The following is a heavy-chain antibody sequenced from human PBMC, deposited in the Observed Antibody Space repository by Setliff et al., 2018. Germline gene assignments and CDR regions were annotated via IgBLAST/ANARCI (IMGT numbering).Heavy chain of an antibody. V-gene: IGHV4-61*02. D-gene: IGHD3-22*01. J-gene: IGHJ4*02. CDR3: ARGAGWCCDSSGYYYDY. Sequence: PSETLSLTCTVPGGSISSGSYYWSWIRQPAGKGLEWIGRIYTSGSTNYSPSLKSRVTISVDTSKNQFSLKLSSVTAADTAVYYCARGAGWCCDSSGYYYDYWGQGTLVTVSS. CDR1: GGSISSGSYY. CDR2: IYTSGST.